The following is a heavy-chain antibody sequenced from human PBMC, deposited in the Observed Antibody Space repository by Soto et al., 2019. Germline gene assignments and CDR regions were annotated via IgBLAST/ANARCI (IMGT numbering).Heavy chain of an antibody. CDR1: GFTFSNYT. V-gene: IGHV3-23*01. CDR3: CSLDYGQWY. Sequence: LRLSCAASGFTFSNYTMSCVRQAPGKGLEWVSAISGSGGSTYYADSVKGRFTMTRDTSTSTVYMELSSLRSEDTAVYYCCSLDYGQWYWGQGTLVTVSS. D-gene: IGHD3-10*01. CDR2: ISGSGGST. J-gene: IGHJ4*02.